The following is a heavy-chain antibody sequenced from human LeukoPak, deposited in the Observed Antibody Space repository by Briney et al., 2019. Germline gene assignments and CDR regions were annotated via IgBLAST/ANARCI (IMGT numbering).Heavy chain of an antibody. V-gene: IGHV3-30-3*01. J-gene: IGHJ4*02. CDR1: GFTFSSYA. D-gene: IGHD1-26*01. CDR2: ISYDGSNE. Sequence: PGGSLRLSCVASGFTFSSYAMHWVRQAPGKGLEWVTVISYDGSNEYYADSVRGRFTVSRDNSKNTVYLQMNSLRAEDTAVYYCASGRAYRGLLGSFDFWGQGTLVTVSS. CDR3: ASGRAYRGLLGSFDF.